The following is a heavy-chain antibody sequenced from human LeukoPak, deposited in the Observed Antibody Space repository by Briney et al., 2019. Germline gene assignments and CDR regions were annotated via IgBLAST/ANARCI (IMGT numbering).Heavy chain of an antibody. D-gene: IGHD6-6*01. CDR2: IYYSGRT. CDR3: ARHGLEYSSSWGSHAFDI. J-gene: IGHJ3*02. V-gene: IGHV4-39*01. Sequence: SETLCLTCTVSGGSISSSSYYWGWIRQPSGKGLEWIGSIYYSGRTYYNPSLKSRVTISVDTSKNQFSLKLSSVTAADTAVYYCARHGLEYSSSWGSHAFDIWGQGTMVTVSS. CDR1: GGSISSSSYY.